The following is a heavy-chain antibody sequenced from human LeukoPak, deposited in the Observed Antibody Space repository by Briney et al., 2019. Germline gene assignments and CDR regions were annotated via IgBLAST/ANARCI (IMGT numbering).Heavy chain of an antibody. CDR3: ARDRTPDGYDILTGYYNLHFDY. D-gene: IGHD3-9*01. J-gene: IGHJ4*02. Sequence: GASVKVSCKASGGTFSSYAISWVRQAPGQGLEWMGGIIPIFGTANYAQKFQGRVTITADESTSTAYMELSSLRSEDTAVYYCARDRTPDGYDILTGYYNLHFDYWGQGTLVTVSS. CDR2: IIPIFGTA. CDR1: GGTFSSYA. V-gene: IGHV1-69*13.